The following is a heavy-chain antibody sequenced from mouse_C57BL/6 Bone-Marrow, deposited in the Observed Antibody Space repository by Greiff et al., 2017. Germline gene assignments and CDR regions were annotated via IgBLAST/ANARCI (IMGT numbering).Heavy chain of an antibody. CDR1: GFSLTSYG. CDR3: AKNPYGSSYYWYFDV. J-gene: IGHJ1*03. CDR2: IWSGGST. V-gene: IGHV2-4*01. Sequence: VKLQESGPGLVQPSQSLSITCTVSGFSLTSYGVHWVRQPPGKGLEWLGVIWSGGSTDYTAAFISRLSISKDNSKSQVFIKMNSLQADDTAIYYCAKNPYGSSYYWYFDVWGTGTTVTVSS. D-gene: IGHD1-1*01.